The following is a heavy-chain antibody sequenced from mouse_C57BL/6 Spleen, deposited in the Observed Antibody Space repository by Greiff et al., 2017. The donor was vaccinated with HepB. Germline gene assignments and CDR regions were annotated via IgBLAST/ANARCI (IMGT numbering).Heavy chain of an antibody. CDR1: GFSLTSYG. J-gene: IGHJ3*01. CDR2: IWSGGST. CDR3: ARERASYYDYAWFAY. D-gene: IGHD2-4*01. V-gene: IGHV2-2*01. Sequence: VQLQQSGPGLVQPSQSLSITCTVSGFSLTSYGVHWVRQSPGKGLEWLGVIWSGGSTDYNAAFISRLSISKDNSKSQVFFKMNSLQADDTAIYYCARERASYYDYAWFAYWGQGTLVTVSA.